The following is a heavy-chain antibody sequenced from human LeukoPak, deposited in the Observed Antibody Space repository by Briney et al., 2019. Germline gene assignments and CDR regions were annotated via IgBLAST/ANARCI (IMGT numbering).Heavy chain of an antibody. CDR1: GGSFSGYY. D-gene: IGHD5-18*01. J-gene: IGHJ4*02. Sequence: PSETLSLTCAVYGGSFSGYYWSWIRQPPGKGLEWIGEINHSGSTNYNPSLKSRVTISVDTSKNQFSLKHSSLTAAYTAVYYCASVDTAMFYYFDYWGQGTLVTVSS. CDR3: ASVDTAMFYYFDY. CDR2: INHSGST. V-gene: IGHV4-34*01.